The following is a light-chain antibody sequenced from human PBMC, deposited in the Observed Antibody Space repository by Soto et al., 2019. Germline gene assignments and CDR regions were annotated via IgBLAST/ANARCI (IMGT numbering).Light chain of an antibody. CDR3: STYASTSKRV. CDR2: DVS. V-gene: IGLV2-14*01. Sequence: QSALTQPASVSGSPGQSITISCTGTSSDVGGYNYVSWYQQHPGKAPKVIIYDVSNWPSGFSNRSSRSKSGNTASLTISGHQAEDEADYYCSTYASTSKRVFGGGTKLTV. CDR1: SSDVGGYNY. J-gene: IGLJ3*02.